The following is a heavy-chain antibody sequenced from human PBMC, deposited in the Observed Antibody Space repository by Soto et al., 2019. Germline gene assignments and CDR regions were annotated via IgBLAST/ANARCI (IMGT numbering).Heavy chain of an antibody. CDR1: GFTFDDYA. D-gene: IGHD6-19*01. J-gene: IGHJ3*02. V-gene: IGHV3-9*01. Sequence: GGSLRLSCAASGFTFDDYAMHWVRQAPGKGLEWVSGISWNSGSIGYADSVKGRFTISRDNAKNSLYLQMNSLRAEDTALYYCAKEVSSGCRGAFDIWGQGTMVTVSS. CDR3: AKEVSSGCRGAFDI. CDR2: ISWNSGSI.